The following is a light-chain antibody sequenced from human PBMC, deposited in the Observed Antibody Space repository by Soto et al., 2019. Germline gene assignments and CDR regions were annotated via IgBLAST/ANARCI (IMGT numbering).Light chain of an antibody. V-gene: IGLV2-14*01. CDR1: SSDVGAYNY. Sequence: QSALTQPASVSGSPGQSITISCTGTSSDVGAYNYVSWYQQHPGKAPKLMIYEVSNRPSGVSNRFSGSKSGNTASVTISGLQAEDEADYYCSSYTTSSTLVFGGGTKLTVL. J-gene: IGLJ3*02. CDR3: SSYTTSSTLV. CDR2: EVS.